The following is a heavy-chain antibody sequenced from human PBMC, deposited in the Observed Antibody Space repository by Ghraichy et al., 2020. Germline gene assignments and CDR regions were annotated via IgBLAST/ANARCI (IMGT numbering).Heavy chain of an antibody. CDR2: IYYSGST. D-gene: IGHD6-19*01. CDR1: GGSISSSTYY. CDR3: ARTGYSSGWIFDY. Sequence: SETLSLTCTVSGGSISSSTYYWGWIRQPPGKGLEWIGSIYYSGSTYYNPSLKSRVTISVDTSKNQFSLKLSSVTAADTAVYYGARTGYSSGWIFDYWGQGTLVTVSS. J-gene: IGHJ4*02. V-gene: IGHV4-39*01.